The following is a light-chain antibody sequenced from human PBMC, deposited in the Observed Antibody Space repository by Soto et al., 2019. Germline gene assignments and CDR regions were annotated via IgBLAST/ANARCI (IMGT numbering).Light chain of an antibody. CDR3: QKYNSAPLG. J-gene: IGKJ1*01. CDR1: QSVSAY. V-gene: IGKV3-11*01. CDR2: DAS. Sequence: EIVLTQSPATLSLSPGERATLSCRASQSVSAYLAWYQQKPDQAPRLLIYDASNRATGIPARFSGSGSGTDFTLTSSSLQPEDVATYYCQKYNSAPLGFGQGTKVDIK.